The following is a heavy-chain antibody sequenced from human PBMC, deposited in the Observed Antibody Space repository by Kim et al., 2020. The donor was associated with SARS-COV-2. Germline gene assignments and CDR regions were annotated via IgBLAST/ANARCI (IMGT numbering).Heavy chain of an antibody. CDR1: GFTFSSYS. V-gene: IGHV3-21*01. Sequence: GGSLRLSCAASGFTFSSYSMNWVRQAPGKGLEWVSSISSSSSYIYYADSVKGRFTISRDNAKNSLYLQMNSLRAEDTAVYYCARVSGSDAFDIWGQGTMVTVSS. J-gene: IGHJ3*02. CDR3: ARVSGSDAFDI. CDR2: ISSSSSYI.